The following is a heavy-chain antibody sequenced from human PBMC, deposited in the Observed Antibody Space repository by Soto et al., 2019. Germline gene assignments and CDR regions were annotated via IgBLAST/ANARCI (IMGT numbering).Heavy chain of an antibody. Sequence: QVQLQESGPGLVMPSQTLSLTCTVSGGSISYDHYHWTWIRQPPGKGLEWLVYIHYSGSVFYNPSLQSRLSMSVDTSKNLFALKLSSVTAADTAVYFCAREDDGGDRDYYGLDVWGQGTTVTVSS. J-gene: IGHJ6*02. D-gene: IGHD2-21*02. V-gene: IGHV4-30-4*01. CDR2: IHYSGSV. CDR1: GGSISYDHYH. CDR3: AREDDGGDRDYYGLDV.